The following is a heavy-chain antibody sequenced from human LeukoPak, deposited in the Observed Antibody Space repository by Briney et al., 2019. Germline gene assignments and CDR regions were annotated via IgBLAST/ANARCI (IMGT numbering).Heavy chain of an antibody. Sequence: GGALRLSCAASGFTFAGYAMHWVRQAPGKGLEWVSGISCNSDSIGYADSVKGRVTISRDNAKNSPYLQMNSLRAEDTALYYCAKDIGSSWYGMYYFDYWGQGTLVTVSS. CDR2: ISCNSDSI. J-gene: IGHJ4*02. D-gene: IGHD6-13*01. CDR3: AKDIGSSWYGMYYFDY. V-gene: IGHV3-9*01. CDR1: GFTFAGYA.